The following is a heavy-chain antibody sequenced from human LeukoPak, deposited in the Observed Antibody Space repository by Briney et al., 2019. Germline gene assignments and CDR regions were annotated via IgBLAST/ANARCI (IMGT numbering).Heavy chain of an antibody. V-gene: IGHV1-2*06. D-gene: IGHD6-19*01. J-gene: IGHJ3*02. CDR3: ARTRYSSGWYASGYDAFGI. CDR2: INPNSGGT. CDR1: GYTFTGYY. Sequence: ASVKVSCKASGYTFTGYYMHWVRQAPGQGLEWMGRINPNSGGTNYAQKFQGRVTMTRDTSISTAYMELSRLRSDDTAVYYCARTRYSSGWYASGYDAFGIWGQGTMVTVSS.